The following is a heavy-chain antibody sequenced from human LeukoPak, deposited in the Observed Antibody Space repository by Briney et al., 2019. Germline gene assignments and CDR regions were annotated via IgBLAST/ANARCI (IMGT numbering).Heavy chain of an antibody. CDR2: INHSGST. D-gene: IGHD3-22*01. V-gene: IGHV4-34*01. Sequence: PSETLSLTCAVYGGSFSGYYWSWIRQPPGKGLEWIGEINHSGSTNYNPSLKSRVTISVDTSKNQFSLKLSSVTAADTAVYYCARGRLYYDSSGYYLXWEVYFDYWGQGTLVTVSS. J-gene: IGHJ4*02. CDR1: GGSFSGYY. CDR3: ARGRLYYDSSGYYLXWEVYFDY.